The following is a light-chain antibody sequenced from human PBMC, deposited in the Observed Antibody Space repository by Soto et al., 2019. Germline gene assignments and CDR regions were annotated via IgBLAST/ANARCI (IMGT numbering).Light chain of an antibody. V-gene: IGLV2-14*01. CDR3: SSFTSSNTVI. CDR1: SSDVGGYNY. CDR2: DVS. J-gene: IGLJ2*01. Sequence: QSALTQPASVSGSPGQSITISCTGTSSDVGGYNYVSWYQQHPGKALKLMIYDVSNRPSGVSNRFSGSKSGNTASLTISGLQAEDDADYYCSSFTSSNTVIFGGGTKLTVL.